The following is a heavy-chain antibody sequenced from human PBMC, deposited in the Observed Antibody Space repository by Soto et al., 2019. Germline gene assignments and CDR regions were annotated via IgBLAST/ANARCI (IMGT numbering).Heavy chain of an antibody. J-gene: IGHJ5*02. CDR3: ARGGYCSSTSCYPYNWFDP. CDR2: ISAYNGNT. CDR1: GYTFTSYG. D-gene: IGHD2-2*01. Sequence: QVQLVQSGAEVKKPGASVKVSCKASGYTFTSYGISWVRQAPGQGLEWMGWISAYNGNTNYAQKLQGRVTMTTDTSTSTAYMELRRLRSDDTAVYYCARGGYCSSTSCYPYNWFDPWGQGTLVTVSS. V-gene: IGHV1-18*01.